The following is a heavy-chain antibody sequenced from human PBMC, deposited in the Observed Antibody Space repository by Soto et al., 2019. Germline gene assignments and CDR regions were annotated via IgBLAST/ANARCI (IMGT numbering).Heavy chain of an antibody. J-gene: IGHJ3*02. CDR2: IYTSGST. V-gene: IGHV4-4*07. D-gene: IGHD3-22*01. CDR1: GGSISSYY. Sequence: SETLSLTCTASGGSISSYYWSWIRQPAGKGLEWIGRIYTSGSTNYNPSLKSRVTMSVDTSKNQFSLKLSSVTAADTAVYYCARVQYYDSSGYHDAFDIWGQGTMVTVSS. CDR3: ARVQYYDSSGYHDAFDI.